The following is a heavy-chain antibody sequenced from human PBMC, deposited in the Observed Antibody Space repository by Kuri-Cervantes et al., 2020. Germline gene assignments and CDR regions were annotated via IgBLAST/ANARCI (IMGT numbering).Heavy chain of an antibody. CDR2: ISGSGGST. D-gene: IGHD5-24*01. Sequence: GESLKISCAASGFTFSSYAMSWVRQAPGKGLEWVSAISGSGGSTYYADSVKGRFTISRDNSKNTLYLQMNSLRAEDTAVYYCARKMATRSYYYYNGLDVWGQGTTVTVSS. CDR1: GFTFSSYA. CDR3: ARKMATRSYYYYNGLDV. V-gene: IGHV3-23*01. J-gene: IGHJ6*02.